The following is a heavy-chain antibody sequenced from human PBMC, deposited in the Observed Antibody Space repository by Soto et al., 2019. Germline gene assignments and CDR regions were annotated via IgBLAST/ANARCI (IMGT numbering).Heavy chain of an antibody. Sequence: TCIVSGGSITSYHIHWVRQAPGQGLEWLGRINPKSGGTSTAQKFQGWVTMTTDTSISTASMELTRLTSDDTAIYYCARGDSTDCSNGVCSFFYNHDMDVWGQGTTVTVSS. J-gene: IGHJ6*02. CDR1: GGSITSYH. D-gene: IGHD2-8*01. CDR3: ARGDSTDCSNGVCSFFYNHDMDV. V-gene: IGHV1-2*04. CDR2: INPKSGGT.